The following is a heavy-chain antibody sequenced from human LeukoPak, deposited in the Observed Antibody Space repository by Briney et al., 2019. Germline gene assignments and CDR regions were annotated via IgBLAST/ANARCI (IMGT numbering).Heavy chain of an antibody. CDR2: IRSKAYGGTP. CDR3: ARESATVTTVDY. V-gene: IGHV3-49*03. J-gene: IGHJ4*02. Sequence: PGRSLRLSCTASGFSFGDYAMSWFRQAPGKGLEWVGFIRSKAYGGTPKYAASVKGRFTISRGDSKNVAYLQMNSLKTEDTAVYYCARESATVTTVDYWGQGTLVTVSS. CDR1: GFSFGDYA. D-gene: IGHD4-17*01.